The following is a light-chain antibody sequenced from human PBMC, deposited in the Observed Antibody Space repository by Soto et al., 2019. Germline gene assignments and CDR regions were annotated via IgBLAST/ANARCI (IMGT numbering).Light chain of an antibody. Sequence: QSALTQPASVSGSPGQSITISCTGTSSDVGSYNLVSWYQQHPGKAPKLMIYEGSKRPSGVSNRFSGSKSGNTASLTISGLQAEDEADYYCCSYAGRNPLVFGGGTKLTVL. CDR2: EGS. CDR3: CSYAGRNPLV. CDR1: SSDVGSYNL. V-gene: IGLV2-23*01. J-gene: IGLJ2*01.